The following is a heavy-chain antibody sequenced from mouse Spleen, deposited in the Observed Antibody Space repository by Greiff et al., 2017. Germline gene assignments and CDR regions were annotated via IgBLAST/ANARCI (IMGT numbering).Heavy chain of an antibody. CDR3: ARTYYDGSYPY. CDR2: IDPSDSYA. V-gene: IGHV1-69*01. D-gene: IGHD1-1*01. J-gene: IGHJ2*01. Sequence: QVQLQQPGAELVMPGASVKLSCKASGYTFTSYWMHWVKQRPGQGLEWIGEIDPSDSYANYNQKFKGKATLTVDKSSSTAYMQLSSLTSEDSAVYYCARTYYDGSYPYWDQGTTLTVSS. CDR1: GYTFTSYW.